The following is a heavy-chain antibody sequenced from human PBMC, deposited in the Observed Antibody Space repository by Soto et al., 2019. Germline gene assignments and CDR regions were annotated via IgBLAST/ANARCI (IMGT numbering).Heavy chain of an antibody. CDR1: GFTFSSYG. V-gene: IGHV3-30*18. J-gene: IGHJ6*02. CDR3: AKDDGQQLVYYYYYGMDV. CDR2: ISYDGSNK. D-gene: IGHD6-13*01. Sequence: GGSLRLSCAASGFTFSSYGMHWVRQAPGKGLEWVAVISYDGSNKYYADSVKGRFTISRDNSKNTLYLQMNSLRAEDTAVYYCAKDDGQQLVYYYYYGMDVWGQGTTVTVSS.